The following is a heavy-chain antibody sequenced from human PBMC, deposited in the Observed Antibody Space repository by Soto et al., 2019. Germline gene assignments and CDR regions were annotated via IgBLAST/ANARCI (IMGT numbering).Heavy chain of an antibody. D-gene: IGHD1-26*01. Sequence: QVQLVQSGAEVNKPGSSVKVSCKASGGTFSSYSINWVRQAPGQGLEWMGEIIPIFGTANYAQKFQGRVTMTADESTSTAYMELSSLISEDTDVYYCARDGGSHSGGIDYWGQGTLVTVSS. J-gene: IGHJ4*02. CDR2: IIPIFGTA. CDR1: GGTFSSYS. CDR3: ARDGGSHSGGIDY. V-gene: IGHV1-69*01.